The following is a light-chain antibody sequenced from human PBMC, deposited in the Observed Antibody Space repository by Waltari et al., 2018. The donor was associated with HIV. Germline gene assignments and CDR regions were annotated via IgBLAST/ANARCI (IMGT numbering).Light chain of an antibody. CDR3: QQYSDFPVT. CDR2: KAS. CDR1: RSIGNW. Sequence: DIQMTQSPSTLSASIGGRVTITCRASRSIGNWLAWYQQRPGQAPTLLISKASNLEGGVPSNFSGSGSGTHFTLTISGLRPDDFATYYCQQYSDFPVTFGQGTKL. J-gene: IGKJ2*01. V-gene: IGKV1-5*03.